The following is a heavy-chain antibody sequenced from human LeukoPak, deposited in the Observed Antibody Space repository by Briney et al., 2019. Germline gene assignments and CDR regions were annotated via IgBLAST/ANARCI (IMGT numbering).Heavy chain of an antibody. V-gene: IGHV4-28*01. CDR1: GYSISNDYY. Sequence: SDTLSLTCAVSGYSISNDYYWGWIRQPPGRGLEWIGHIYHSGSGYYNPSLKSRVAMSVDTSKNQFSLKLSSVTAADTAVYYCAIVGATPDYWGQGTLVTVSS. J-gene: IGHJ4*02. D-gene: IGHD1-26*01. CDR2: IYHSGSG. CDR3: AIVGATPDY.